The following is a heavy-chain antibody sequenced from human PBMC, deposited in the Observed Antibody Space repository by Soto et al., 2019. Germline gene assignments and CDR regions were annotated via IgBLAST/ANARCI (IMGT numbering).Heavy chain of an antibody. CDR2: ISTRSLTI. CDR3: ARGSSQPDYDGMDV. D-gene: IGHD2-2*01. Sequence: GGSLRLSCVASGFTFSGFSMSWVRQAPGKGLEWISYISTRSLTIDYADSVKGRFTISRDNAKDSLFLQMRSLRDEDSAVYYCARGSSQPDYDGMDVWGQGTTVTVSS. V-gene: IGHV3-48*02. CDR1: GFTFSGFS. J-gene: IGHJ6*02.